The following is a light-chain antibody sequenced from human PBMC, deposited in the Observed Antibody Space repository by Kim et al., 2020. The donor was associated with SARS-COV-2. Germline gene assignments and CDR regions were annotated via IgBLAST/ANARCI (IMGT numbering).Light chain of an antibody. Sequence: SYELTQPPSVSVSPGQTASITCSGDELGHKYASWFQQRPGQSPVLIIYQDTKRPSGIPERFSGSNSGNTATLTISGTQTVDEADYYCQAWDSSATVVFGG. V-gene: IGLV3-1*01. CDR2: QDT. CDR1: ELGHKY. J-gene: IGLJ2*01. CDR3: QAWDSSATVV.